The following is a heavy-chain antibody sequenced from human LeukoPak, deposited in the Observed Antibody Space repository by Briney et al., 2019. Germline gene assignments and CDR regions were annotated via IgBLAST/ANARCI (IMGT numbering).Heavy chain of an antibody. CDR1: GYTFTSYD. CDR3: ARGLRREQQLLRAFDS. D-gene: IGHD6-13*01. Sequence: ASVKVSCKASGYTFTSYDIHWVRQATGQGLEWMGWMNPNSGNTGYAQKFQGRVTMTSNTSISTAYMELSGLTSEDTAVYYCARGLRREQQLLRAFDSWGQGTLVTVSS. V-gene: IGHV1-8*01. J-gene: IGHJ4*02. CDR2: MNPNSGNT.